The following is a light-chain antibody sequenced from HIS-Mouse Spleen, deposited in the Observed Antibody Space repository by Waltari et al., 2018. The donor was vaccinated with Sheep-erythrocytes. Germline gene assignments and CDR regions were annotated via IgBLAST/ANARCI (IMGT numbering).Light chain of an antibody. J-gene: IGLJ3*02. Sequence: QSVLTQPPSVSGAPGQRVTIPCTGSSSNIGAGYAVHWYQQLPGTAPKLLIYGNSNRPSGVPDRFSGSKSGTSASLAITGLQADDEADYYCQSYDSSLSGWVFGGGTKLTVL. V-gene: IGLV1-40*01. CDR2: GNS. CDR1: SSNIGAGYA. CDR3: QSYDSSLSGWV.